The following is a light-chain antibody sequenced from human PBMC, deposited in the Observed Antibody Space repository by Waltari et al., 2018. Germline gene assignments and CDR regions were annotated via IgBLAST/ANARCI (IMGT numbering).Light chain of an antibody. J-gene: IGLJ1*01. V-gene: IGLV2-23*01. CDR3: CSYAGSSTYV. CDR1: SSYVGNYKL. CDR2: AGS. Sequence: QSALTQPASVSGSPGQSITISCTGTSSYVGNYKLVSWYQQHPGKAPKLMISAGSKRPSGVSNRFSGSKSGNTASLTISGLQAEDEADYYCCSYAGSSTYVFGTGTKVTVL.